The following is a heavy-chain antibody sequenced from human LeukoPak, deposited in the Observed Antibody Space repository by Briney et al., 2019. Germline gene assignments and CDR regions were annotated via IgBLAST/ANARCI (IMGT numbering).Heavy chain of an antibody. J-gene: IGHJ4*02. D-gene: IGHD6-13*01. Sequence: SETLSLTCAVYGGSFSGYYWSWIRQPPGKGLEWIGEINHSGSTNYNPSLKSRVTISVDTSKNQFSLKLSSVTAADTAVYYCARFRAYSSSWSSPMNFDYWGQGTLVTVSS. CDR2: INHSGST. V-gene: IGHV4-34*01. CDR3: ARFRAYSSSWSSPMNFDY. CDR1: GGSFSGYY.